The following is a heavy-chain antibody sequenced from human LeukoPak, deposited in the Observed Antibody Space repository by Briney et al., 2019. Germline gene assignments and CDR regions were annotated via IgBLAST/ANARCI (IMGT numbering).Heavy chain of an antibody. CDR1: GFTFSIYG. D-gene: IGHD3-10*01. V-gene: IGHV3-23*01. J-gene: IGHJ4*02. CDR2: ISDSGNST. CDR3: ASFYYYGSGSSYNSFDY. Sequence: GGSLRLSCAASGFTFSIYGMNWVRQAPGKGLEWVSGISDSGNSTYYADSVKGRFTISRDNSRNTLYLQMSSLRAEDTAEYYCASFYYYGSGSSYNSFDYWGQGTLVTVSS.